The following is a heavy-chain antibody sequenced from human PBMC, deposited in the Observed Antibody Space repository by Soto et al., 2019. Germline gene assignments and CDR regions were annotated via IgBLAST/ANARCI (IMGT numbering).Heavy chain of an antibody. J-gene: IGHJ6*02. Sequence: GESLKISCKGSGYSFTSYWIGWVRQMPGKGLEWMGIIYPGDSDTRYSPSFQGQVTISADKSISTAYLQWSSLKASDTAMYYCARLDTVGRYCYGMDVWDQGTTVTVSS. CDR2: IYPGDSDT. CDR3: ARLDTVGRYCYGMDV. CDR1: GYSFTSYW. D-gene: IGHD4-17*01. V-gene: IGHV5-51*01.